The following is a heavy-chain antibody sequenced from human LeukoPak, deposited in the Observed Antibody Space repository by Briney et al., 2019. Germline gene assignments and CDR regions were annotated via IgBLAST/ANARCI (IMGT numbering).Heavy chain of an antibody. V-gene: IGHV1-8*01. CDR2: MNPNSGNT. Sequence: ASVKVSCKASGYTFTSYDINWVRQATGQGLEWMGWMNPNSGNTGYAQKFQGRVTMTRNTSISTAYMELSSLRSEDTAVYYCARGRYYYDSSGYWAFDIWGQETMVTVSS. J-gene: IGHJ3*02. CDR1: GYTFTSYD. CDR3: ARGRYYYDSSGYWAFDI. D-gene: IGHD3-22*01.